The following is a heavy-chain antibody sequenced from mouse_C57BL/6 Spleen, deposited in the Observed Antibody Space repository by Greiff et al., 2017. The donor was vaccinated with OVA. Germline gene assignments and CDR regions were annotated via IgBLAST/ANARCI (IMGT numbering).Heavy chain of an antibody. CDR3: AREAYYGSSYFDY. D-gene: IGHD1-1*01. CDR1: GFTFSSYA. V-gene: IGHV5-4*01. CDR2: ISDGGSYT. Sequence: EVHLVESGGGLVKPGGSLKLSCAASGFTFSSYAMSWVRQTPEKRLEWVATISDGGSYTYYPDNVKGRFTISRDNAKNNLYLQMSHLKSEDTAMYYCAREAYYGSSYFDYWGQGTTLTVSS. J-gene: IGHJ2*01.